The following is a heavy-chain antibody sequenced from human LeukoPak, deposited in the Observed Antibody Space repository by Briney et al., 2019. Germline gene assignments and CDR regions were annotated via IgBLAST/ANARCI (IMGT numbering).Heavy chain of an antibody. J-gene: IGHJ4*02. D-gene: IGHD2-2*01. Sequence: GGSLRLSCAASGFTFSSYGMHWVRQAPGKGLEWVTFKRYDGRNKYYADSVKGRFTISRDNSKNTLYLQMNSLRAEDTAVYYCAKLGCSSTSCYQYQVGYWGQGTLVTVSS. CDR2: KRYDGRNK. CDR1: GFTFSSYG. V-gene: IGHV3-30*02. CDR3: AKLGCSSTSCYQYQVGY.